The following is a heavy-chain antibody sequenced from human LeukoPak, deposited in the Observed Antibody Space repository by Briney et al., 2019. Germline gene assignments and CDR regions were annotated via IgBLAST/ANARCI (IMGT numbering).Heavy chain of an antibody. CDR3: ARGTPPYRGIGGFLEWLPLDY. D-gene: IGHD3-3*01. V-gene: IGHV1-69*13. Sequence: ASVKVSCKASGGTFSSYAISWVRQAPGQGLGWMGGIIPIFGTANYAQKFRGRVTITADESTSTAYMELSSLRSEDTAVYYCARGTPPYRGIGGFLEWLPLDYWGQGTLVTVSS. CDR2: IIPIFGTA. J-gene: IGHJ4*02. CDR1: GGTFSSYA.